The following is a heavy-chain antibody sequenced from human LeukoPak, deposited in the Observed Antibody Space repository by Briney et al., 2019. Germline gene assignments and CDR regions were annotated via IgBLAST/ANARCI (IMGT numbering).Heavy chain of an antibody. CDR1: GFTFSSYE. D-gene: IGHD2-21*01. J-gene: IGHJ4*02. V-gene: IGHV3-48*03. CDR2: ISSSGSTI. CDR3: AKCGTNCYFPHFDL. Sequence: GGSLRLSCAASGFTFSSYEMNWVRQAPGKGLEWVSYISSSGSTIYYADSVKGRFTISRDNFKNTLYLQMNSLRPEDMGLYYCAKCGTNCYFPHFDLWGQGTLVTVSS.